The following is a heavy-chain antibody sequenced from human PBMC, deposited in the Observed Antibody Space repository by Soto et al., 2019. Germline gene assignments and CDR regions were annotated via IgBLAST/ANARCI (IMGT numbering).Heavy chain of an antibody. CDR3: ARDQRGGNCTNGVCQPLGGMDV. CDR1: GGSISSGGYY. V-gene: IGHV4-31*03. CDR2: IYYSGST. D-gene: IGHD2-8*01. J-gene: IGHJ6*02. Sequence: NPSETLSLTCTVSGGSISSGGYYWSWIRQHPGKGLEWIGYIYYSGSTYYNPSLKSRVTISVDTSKNQFSLKLSSVTAADTAVYYCARDQRGGNCTNGVCQPLGGMDVWGQGTTVTVSS.